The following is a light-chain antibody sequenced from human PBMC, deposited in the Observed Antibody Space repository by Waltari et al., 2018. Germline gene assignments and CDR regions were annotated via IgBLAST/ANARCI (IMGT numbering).Light chain of an antibody. CDR2: EVS. V-gene: IGLV2-14*01. Sequence: QSALTQPASVSGSPGQSITISCTGTSSDVGGYNYVSWYQQHPGKAPKLIIYEVSNQPSGVSNRFSGSKSDNTASLTISGLQAEDEADYYCSSYTSSSALVFGGGTRVTVL. J-gene: IGLJ3*02. CDR1: SSDVGGYNY. CDR3: SSYTSSSALV.